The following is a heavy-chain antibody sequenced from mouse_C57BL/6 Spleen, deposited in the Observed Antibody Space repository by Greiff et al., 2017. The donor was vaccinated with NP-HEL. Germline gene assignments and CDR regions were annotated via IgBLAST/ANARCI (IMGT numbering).Heavy chain of an antibody. CDR3: LRSEGNSFYWYFDV. Sequence: EVQGVESGGGLVQPKGSLKLSCAASGFTFNTYAMHWVRQAPGKGLEWVARIRSKSSNYATYYADSVKDRFTISRDDSQSMLYLQMNNLKTEETAMYYCLRSEGNSFYWYFDVWGTGTTVTVSS. D-gene: IGHD2-1*01. CDR1: GFTFNTYA. CDR2: IRSKSSNYAT. J-gene: IGHJ1*03. V-gene: IGHV10-3*01.